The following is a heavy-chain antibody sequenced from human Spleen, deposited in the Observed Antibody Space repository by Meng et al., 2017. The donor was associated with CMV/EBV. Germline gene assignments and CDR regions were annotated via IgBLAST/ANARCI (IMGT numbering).Heavy chain of an antibody. Sequence: KVSCKGSGYSFTSYWIAWVRQMPGKGLEWMGIIYPGDSDTRYSPSFQGQVTISADKSISTAYLQWSSLKASDTAMYYCARQRGYCSSTSCYVAGHYYYGMDVWGQGTTVTVSS. CDR3: ARQRGYCSSTSCYVAGHYYYGMDV. D-gene: IGHD2-2*01. CDR1: GYSFTSYW. J-gene: IGHJ6*02. CDR2: IYPGDSDT. V-gene: IGHV5-51*01.